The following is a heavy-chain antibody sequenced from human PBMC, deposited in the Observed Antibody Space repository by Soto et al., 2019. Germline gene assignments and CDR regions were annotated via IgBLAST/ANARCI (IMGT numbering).Heavy chain of an antibody. CDR2: ISSSSSYI. V-gene: IGHV3-21*01. CDR3: ARDPITYYYDSSGYYPYYYYGMDV. J-gene: IGHJ6*02. CDR1: GFTFSSYS. Sequence: PGGSLRLSCAASGFTFSSYSMNWVRQAPGKGLEWVSSISSSSSYIYYADSVKGRFTISRDNAKNSLYLQMNSLRAEDTAVYYCARDPITYYYDSSGYYPYYYYGMDVWGQGTTVTVSS. D-gene: IGHD3-22*01.